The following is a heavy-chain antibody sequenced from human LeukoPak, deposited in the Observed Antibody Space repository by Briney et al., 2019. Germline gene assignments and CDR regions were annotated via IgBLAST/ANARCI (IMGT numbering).Heavy chain of an antibody. CDR3: AREGKLTGYFGGLGFNY. CDR1: GGSISSYY. D-gene: IGHD6-19*01. J-gene: IGHJ4*02. CDR2: IYTSGST. Sequence: SETLSLTCTVSGGSISSYYWSWIRQPAGKGLEWIGRIYTSGSTNYNPSLKSRVTMSVDTSKNQFSLKLSSVTAADTAVYYCAREGKLTGYFGGLGFNYWGPGTLVTVSS. V-gene: IGHV4-4*07.